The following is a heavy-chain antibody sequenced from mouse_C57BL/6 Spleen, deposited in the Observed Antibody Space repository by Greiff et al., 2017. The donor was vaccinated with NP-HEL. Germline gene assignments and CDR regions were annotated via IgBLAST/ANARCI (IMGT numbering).Heavy chain of an antibody. CDR1: GYTFTSYW. Sequence: QVQLQQPGAELVRPGSSVKLSCKASGYTFTSYWMDWVKQRPGQGLEWIGNIYPSDSETHYNQKFKDKATLTVDKSSSTAYMQLSSLTSEDSAVYYCARRDDGYKFAYWGQGTLVTVSA. J-gene: IGHJ3*01. CDR3: ARRDDGYKFAY. D-gene: IGHD2-3*01. CDR2: IYPSDSET. V-gene: IGHV1-61*01.